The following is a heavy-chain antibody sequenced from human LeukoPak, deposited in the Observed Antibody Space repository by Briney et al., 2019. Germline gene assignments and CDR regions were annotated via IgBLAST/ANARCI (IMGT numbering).Heavy chain of an antibody. D-gene: IGHD3-22*01. J-gene: IGHJ3*02. CDR1: GGSISSGGYY. CDR2: IYHSGST. Sequence: SETLSLTCTVSGGSISSGGYYWSWIRQHPGKGLEWIGYIYHSGSTNYNPSLKSRVTISVDKSKNQFSLKLSSVTAADTAVYYCANRILRGYYYDSSGYYYDAFDIWGQGTMVTVSS. CDR3: ANRILRGYYYDSSGYYYDAFDI. V-gene: IGHV4-31*09.